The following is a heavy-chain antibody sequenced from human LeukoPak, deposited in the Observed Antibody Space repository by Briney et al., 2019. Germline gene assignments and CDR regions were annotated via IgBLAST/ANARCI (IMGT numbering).Heavy chain of an antibody. CDR3: AVEEY. V-gene: IGHV4-34*01. Sequence: PSETLSLTCAVYGGSFSGYYWSWIRQPPGKGLEWIGEINHSGSTNYNPSLKSRVTISVDTSKNQFSVKLSSVTAADTAVYYCAVEEYWGQGTLVTVSS. CDR2: INHSGST. J-gene: IGHJ4*02. CDR1: GGSFSGYY.